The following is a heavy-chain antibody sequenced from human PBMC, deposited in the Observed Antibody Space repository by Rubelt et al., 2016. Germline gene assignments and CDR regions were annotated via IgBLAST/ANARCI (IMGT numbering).Heavy chain of an antibody. CDR2: ISNSDDAI. CDR1: GFTFSSYA. Sequence: EVQLVESGGGLVQPGRSLRLSCAASGFTFSSYAMNWVRQAPGKGLGWVSYISNSDDAIYYADSVRGRFTISRDNAKNSVYLQMNSLTAEDTAVYYCARGPIDYWGQGTLVTVSS. J-gene: IGHJ4*02. CDR3: ARGPIDY. V-gene: IGHV3-48*03.